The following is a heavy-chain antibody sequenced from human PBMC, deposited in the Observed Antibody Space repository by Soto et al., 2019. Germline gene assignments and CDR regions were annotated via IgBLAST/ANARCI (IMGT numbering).Heavy chain of an antibody. V-gene: IGHV4-59*01. J-gene: IGHJ6*02. CDR1: GGSISSYY. CDR3: ARAGIDYGGNSFDYYYDMDV. D-gene: IGHD4-17*01. Sequence: SETLSLTCTAAGGSISSYYWSWIRQPPGKGLEWIGYIYYSWSTNYNPSLKSRVTISVDTSKNQFSLNLSSVTAADTAVYYCARAGIDYGGNSFDYYYDMDVWGQGTTVTVSS. CDR2: IYYSWST.